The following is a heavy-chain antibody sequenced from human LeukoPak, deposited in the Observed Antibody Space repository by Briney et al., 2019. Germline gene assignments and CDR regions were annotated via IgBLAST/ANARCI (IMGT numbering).Heavy chain of an antibody. CDR1: GYTFTDYY. J-gene: IGHJ4*02. D-gene: IGHD3-16*01. CDR3: ARDRGPQWWGSFDY. V-gene: IGHV1-2*04. CDR2: INPNSGDT. Sequence: AAVKVSCKASGYTFTDYYIHLVRQAPGQGLEWRVWINPNSGDTNLAQKFQGWVTMTRDTSIGTAYLELSRLTSDDTAVYYCARDRGPQWWGSFDYWGQGTLVTVSS.